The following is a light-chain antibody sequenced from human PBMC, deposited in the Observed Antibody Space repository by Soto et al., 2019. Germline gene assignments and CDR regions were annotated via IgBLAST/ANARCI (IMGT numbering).Light chain of an antibody. Sequence: QSVLTQPPSASGSPGQSVTFCTGSSSDITDNKYVSWFQQHPGKAPKVLIYEVNKRPSGVPDRFSGSKSGNTASLTVSGLQADDEADYYCNSYVGSNNYVFGTGTKVTVL. CDR1: SSDITDNKY. J-gene: IGLJ1*01. V-gene: IGLV2-8*01. CDR3: NSYVGSNNYV. CDR2: EVN.